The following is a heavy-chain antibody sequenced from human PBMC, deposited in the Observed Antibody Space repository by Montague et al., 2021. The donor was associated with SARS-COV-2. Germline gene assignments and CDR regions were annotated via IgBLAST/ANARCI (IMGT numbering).Heavy chain of an antibody. D-gene: IGHD2-2*01. CDR3: ARLGYRLLFTASYYGIDV. CDR2: ISNSEGT. J-gene: IGHJ6*02. CDR1: GGSFSGYY. V-gene: IGHV4-34*01. Sequence: SETLSLTCAVYGGSFSGYYWSWIRQPPGKGQEWMWEISNSEGTNYNPSLKSRVPISIETSKNQIDLKLSSVTVADTAVSYCARLGYRLLFTASYYGIDVWGQGTTVTVSS.